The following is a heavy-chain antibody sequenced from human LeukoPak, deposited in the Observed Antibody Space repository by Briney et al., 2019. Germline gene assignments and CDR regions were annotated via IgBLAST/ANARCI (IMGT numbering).Heavy chain of an antibody. Sequence: GGSLRLSCAASGFTFSSYAMHWVRQAPGKGLEWVAVISYDGSNKYYADSVKGRFTISRHNSKNTLYLQMNSLRAEDTAVYYCARDIVSSSWYGPDYWGQGTLVTVS. CDR1: GFTFSSYA. CDR3: ARDIVSSSWYGPDY. D-gene: IGHD6-13*01. V-gene: IGHV3-30-3*01. J-gene: IGHJ4*02. CDR2: ISYDGSNK.